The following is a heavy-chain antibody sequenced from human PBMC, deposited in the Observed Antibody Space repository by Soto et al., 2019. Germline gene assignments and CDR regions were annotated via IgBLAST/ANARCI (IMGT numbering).Heavy chain of an antibody. CDR1: GGSISSGGYY. J-gene: IGHJ5*02. D-gene: IGHD4-17*01. V-gene: IGHV4-31*03. CDR3: ARGVLGERRGGWFDP. Sequence: QVQLQESGPGLVKPSQTLSLTCTVSGGSISSGGYYWSWIRQHPGKGLEWIGYIYYSGSTYYNPSLKRRVTISVDTSKNQFALKLSSVTAADTAVYYCARGVLGERRGGWFDPWGQGTLVTVSS. CDR2: IYYSGST.